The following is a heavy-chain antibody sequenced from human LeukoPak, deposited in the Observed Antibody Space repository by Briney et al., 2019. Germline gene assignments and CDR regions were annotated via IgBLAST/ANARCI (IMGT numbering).Heavy chain of an antibody. CDR1: GFTFSTYG. Sequence: GRSLRLSCAASGFTFSTYGMDWVRQAPGKGLEWVAVISYDGSNKYYADSVKGRFTISRDNSKNTLYLQMNSLRAEDTAVYYCARDLSSLGGATSYYYYYYYMDVWGKGTTVTVSS. CDR2: ISYDGSNK. CDR3: ARDLSSLGGATSYYYYYYYMDV. V-gene: IGHV3-30*03. J-gene: IGHJ6*03. D-gene: IGHD1-26*01.